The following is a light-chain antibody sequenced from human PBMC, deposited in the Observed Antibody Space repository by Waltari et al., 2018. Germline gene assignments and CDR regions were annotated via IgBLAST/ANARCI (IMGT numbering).Light chain of an antibody. V-gene: IGKV3-15*01. CDR1: QSIGSS. J-gene: IGKJ1*01. CDR3: QQYNNWPPGT. Sequence: ETVVTQSPATLSVSPGESATLSCTTTQSIGSSLAWYQQKPGQAPRLLLYRASTRATGIPDRFSGSGSETEFTLTISSLQSEDFAVYYCQQYNNWPPGTFGQGTKVEI. CDR2: RAS.